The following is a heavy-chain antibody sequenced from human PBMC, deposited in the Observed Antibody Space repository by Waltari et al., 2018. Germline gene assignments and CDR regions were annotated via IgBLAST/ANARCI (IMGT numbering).Heavy chain of an antibody. Sequence: EVQLLESGGGLVQPGGSLRLSCVASGLTFSNYVMNWVRQAPGKALDWVSAISAGGDVTYYSASVKVRFTISTDNSKNTLYLQMNSLRAEDTAVYYCAKGPYCSGGNCYQPYFDYWGQGTLVTVSS. CDR1: GLTFSNYV. CDR2: ISAGGDVT. CDR3: AKGPYCSGGNCYQPYFDY. D-gene: IGHD2-15*01. J-gene: IGHJ4*02. V-gene: IGHV3-23*01.